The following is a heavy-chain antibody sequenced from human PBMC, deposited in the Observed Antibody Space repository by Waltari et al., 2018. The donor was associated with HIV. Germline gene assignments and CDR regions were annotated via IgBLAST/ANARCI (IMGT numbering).Heavy chain of an antibody. J-gene: IGHJ5*02. Sequence: VETGGGLFRFGESLSLSCDLSGFHISNTFITWVRQAPGERPEWLSVIYTDGSTHYADSVKGRFTISRDSPNKRVYLRMTSLIVEDTATYYCTKGVRYFDPWGQGTHVIVS. CDR3: TKGVRYFDP. D-gene: IGHD3-10*02. CDR2: IYTDGST. V-gene: IGHV3-53*02. CDR1: GFHISNTF.